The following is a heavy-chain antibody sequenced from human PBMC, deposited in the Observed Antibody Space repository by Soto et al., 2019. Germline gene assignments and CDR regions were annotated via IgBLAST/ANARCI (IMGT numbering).Heavy chain of an antibody. CDR2: ISAYNGNT. Sequence: QVQLVQSGAEVKKPGASVKVSCKASGYTFTSYGISWVRQAPGQGLEWMGWISAYNGNTNYAQKRQGRVTNTTDTSTTTAYMERSSLRSNDTAVYYCARSLSGYITHFDYGGQGTLVTVSS. V-gene: IGHV1-18*01. CDR1: GYTFTSYG. D-gene: IGHD3-22*01. CDR3: ARSLSGYITHFDY. J-gene: IGHJ4*02.